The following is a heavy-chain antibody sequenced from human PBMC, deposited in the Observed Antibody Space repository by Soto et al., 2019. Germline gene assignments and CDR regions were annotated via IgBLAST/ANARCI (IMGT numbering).Heavy chain of an antibody. J-gene: IGHJ4*02. CDR2: IKQDGSEK. V-gene: IGHV3-7*04. D-gene: IGHD3-10*01. CDR1: GFTFSVYW. CDR3: ARGKSAHPGED. Sequence: GGSLRLSCSVSGFTFSVYWMTWVRQAPGKGPEWVANIKQDGSEKYYVDSVKGRFTISRDNAKNSLYLQMNSLTPEDTAVYFCARGKSAHPGEDWGQGTLVTVSS.